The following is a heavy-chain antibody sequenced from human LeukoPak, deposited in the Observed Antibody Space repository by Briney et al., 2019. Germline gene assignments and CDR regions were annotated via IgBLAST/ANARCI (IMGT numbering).Heavy chain of an antibody. V-gene: IGHV1-2*02. CDR3: ARASPLDIVVAPAAFSDNWFDP. CDR1: GYTFTGYY. J-gene: IGHJ5*02. D-gene: IGHD2-2*03. Sequence: ASVKVSCKASGYTFTGYYMHWVRQAPGQGLEWMGWINPNSGGTNYAQKFQGRVTMTRDTSISTAYMELSRLRSDDTAVYYCARASPLDIVVAPAAFSDNWFDPWGQGTLVTVSS. CDR2: INPNSGGT.